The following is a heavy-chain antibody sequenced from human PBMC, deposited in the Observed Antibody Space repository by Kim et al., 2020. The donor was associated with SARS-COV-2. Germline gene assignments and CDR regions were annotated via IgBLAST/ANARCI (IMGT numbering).Heavy chain of an antibody. D-gene: IGHD4-4*01. V-gene: IGHV4-34*01. CDR3: ARGVMTTVTIGMDV. J-gene: IGHJ6*03. Sequence: PSLQSRVTISVDTSKNQFSLKLSSVTAADTAVYYCARGVMTTVTIGMDVWGKGTTVTVSS.